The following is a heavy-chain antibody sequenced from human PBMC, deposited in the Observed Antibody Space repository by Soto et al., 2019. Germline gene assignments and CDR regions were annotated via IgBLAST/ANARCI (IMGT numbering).Heavy chain of an antibody. CDR3: ARQRGNYFDY. CDR1: CDSISTFY. Sequence: SETLSLTCTVSCDSISTFYWSWIRQPPGKGLEWIGYIYYTGSTNYNPSLKSRVTMSVDTSKKQFSLKLSSVTAADTAVYYCARQRGNYFDYWGQGSLVTVSS. J-gene: IGHJ4*02. CDR2: IYYTGST. D-gene: IGHD3-10*01. V-gene: IGHV4-59*01.